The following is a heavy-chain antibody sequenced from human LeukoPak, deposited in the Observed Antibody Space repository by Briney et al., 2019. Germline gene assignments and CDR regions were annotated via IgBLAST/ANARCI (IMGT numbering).Heavy chain of an antibody. CDR1: GYTFTSYG. V-gene: IGHV1-18*01. D-gene: IGHD6-13*01. J-gene: IGHJ1*01. CDR2: ISAYNGNT. Sequence: ASVKVSCKASGYTFTSYGISWVRQAPGQGLEWMGWISAYNGNTNYAQKLQGRVTMTTDTSTSTAYMGLRSLRSDDTAVYYCARGPYSSSWYLEYFQHWGQGALVTVSS. CDR3: ARGPYSSSWYLEYFQH.